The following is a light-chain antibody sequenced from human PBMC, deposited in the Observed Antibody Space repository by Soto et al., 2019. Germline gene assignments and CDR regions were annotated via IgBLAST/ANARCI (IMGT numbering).Light chain of an antibody. V-gene: IGLV2-14*01. CDR1: TSDVGGYNY. CDR3: SSYPSSSTLV. J-gene: IGLJ1*01. CDR2: EVS. Sequence: QCWLTQRAALSGSPGDSTSVSCSGTTSDVGGYNYFSWYQQHPGKAPKLMIYEVSNRPSGVSNRFSGSKSGNTAPLTPSGLPAEAEADYYCSSYPSSSTLVFGTRTKVSGL.